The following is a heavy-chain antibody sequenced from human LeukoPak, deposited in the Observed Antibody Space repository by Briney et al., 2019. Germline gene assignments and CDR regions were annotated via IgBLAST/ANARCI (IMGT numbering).Heavy chain of an antibody. CDR3: ARRAGGYSHPYDY. J-gene: IGHJ4*02. Sequence: GGSLRLSCAASGFTFSSYGIHWVRQAPGKGLEWVAFIRYDGTNKYYADSVKGRFTISRDNSKNTLYLQMNSLRAEDTAVYYCARRAGGYSHPYDYWGQGILVTVSS. CDR2: IRYDGTNK. D-gene: IGHD4-23*01. V-gene: IGHV3-30*02. CDR1: GFTFSSYG.